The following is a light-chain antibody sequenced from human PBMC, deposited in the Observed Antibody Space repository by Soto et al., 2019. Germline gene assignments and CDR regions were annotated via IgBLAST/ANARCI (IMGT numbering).Light chain of an antibody. CDR3: HQYNNWPPLT. V-gene: IGKV3D-15*01. CDR2: GSS. Sequence: EIVMTQSPATLSVSPGERATLSCRASQNVKSNLAWYQQKPGQPPRLLIYGSSTRAPGIPARFSGSGSGTEFTLTISSLQSEDFAVYYCHQYNNWPPLTFGGGTKVE. CDR1: QNVKSN. J-gene: IGKJ4*01.